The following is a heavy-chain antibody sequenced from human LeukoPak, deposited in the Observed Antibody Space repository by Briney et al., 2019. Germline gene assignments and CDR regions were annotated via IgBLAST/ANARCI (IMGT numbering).Heavy chain of an antibody. J-gene: IGHJ4*02. CDR1: GGSFRGYG. D-gene: IGHD3-22*01. V-gene: IGHV1-69*05. CDR3: AAEAVHDSGGYYPSLDY. CDR2: IRPVFGTA. Sequence: ASVKVSCKISGGSFRGYGFTWVRQAPGQGLEWMGGIRPVFGTATYAQKFTGRVTLTTDESTSTAYMEVSSLRHEDTAIYYCAAEAVHDSGGYYPSLDYWGQGTLVTVSS.